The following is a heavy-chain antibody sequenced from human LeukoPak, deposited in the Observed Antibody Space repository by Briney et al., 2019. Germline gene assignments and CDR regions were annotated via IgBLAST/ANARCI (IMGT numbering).Heavy chain of an antibody. CDR3: TTGTWIQLWLADY. J-gene: IGHJ4*02. Sequence: GESLRLSCKGSGFTFTNACMSWVRLAPGKGLEWVGHIKSQTDGGTTDYAAPVKGRFTISRDDSKNTLYLQLNSLKTEDTAVYYCTTGTWIQLWLADYWGQGTLVTVSS. CDR2: IKSQTDGGTT. V-gene: IGHV3-15*01. D-gene: IGHD5-18*01. CDR1: GFTFTNAC.